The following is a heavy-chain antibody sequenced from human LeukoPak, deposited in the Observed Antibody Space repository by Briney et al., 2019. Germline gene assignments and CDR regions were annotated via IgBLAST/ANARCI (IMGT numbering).Heavy chain of an antibody. CDR1: GGSINSSSYY. CDR3: ARGGGTVVTRVFDY. Sequence: SETLSLTCTVSGGSINSSSYYWGWIRQPPGRGLEWIGSIYYSGSTYYNPSLKSRVTISVDTSKNQFSLKLSSVTAADTAVYYCARGGGTVVTRVFDYWGQGTLVTVSS. V-gene: IGHV4-39*07. D-gene: IGHD4-23*01. CDR2: IYYSGST. J-gene: IGHJ4*02.